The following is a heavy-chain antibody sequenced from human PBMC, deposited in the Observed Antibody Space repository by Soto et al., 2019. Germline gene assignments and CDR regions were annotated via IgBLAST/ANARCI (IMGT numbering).Heavy chain of an antibody. CDR1: GFTFSSYA. CDR3: AKDGIAAAGTLYYFDY. CDR2: ISGSGGST. Sequence: GGSLRLSCAASGFTFSSYAMSWVHQAPGKGLEWVSAISGSGGSTYYADSVKGRFTISRDNSKNTLYLQMNSLRAEDTAVYYCAKDGIAAAGTLYYFDYWGQGTLVTVSS. V-gene: IGHV3-23*01. D-gene: IGHD6-13*01. J-gene: IGHJ4*02.